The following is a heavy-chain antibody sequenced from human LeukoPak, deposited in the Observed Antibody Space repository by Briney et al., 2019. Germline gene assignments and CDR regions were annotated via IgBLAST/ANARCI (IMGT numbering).Heavy chain of an antibody. CDR1: GFTFSSYS. CDR2: ISSSSSYI. V-gene: IGHV3-21*01. D-gene: IGHD3-10*01. CDR3: ARDPRGGSGSYFDY. Sequence: GGSLRLSCAASGFTFSSYSMNWVRRAPGKGLEWVSSISSSSSYIYYADSVKGRFTISRDNAKNSLYLQMNSLRAEDTAVYYCARDPRGGSGSYFDYWGQGTLVTVSS. J-gene: IGHJ4*02.